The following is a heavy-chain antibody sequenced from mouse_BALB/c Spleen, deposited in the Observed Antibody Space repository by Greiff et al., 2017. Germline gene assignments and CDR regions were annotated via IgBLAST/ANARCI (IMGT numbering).Heavy chain of an antibody. J-gene: IGHJ3*01. CDR3: TRGKAWFAY. Sequence: QVQLQQSGPELEKPGASVKISCKASGYTFTSYWMHWVKQRPGQGLEWIGNIYPGSGSTNYDEKFKSKATLTVDTSSSTAYMQLSSLTSEDSAVYYCTRGKAWFAYWGQGTLVTVSA. V-gene: IGHV1-55*01. CDR1: GYTFTSYW. CDR2: IYPGSGST.